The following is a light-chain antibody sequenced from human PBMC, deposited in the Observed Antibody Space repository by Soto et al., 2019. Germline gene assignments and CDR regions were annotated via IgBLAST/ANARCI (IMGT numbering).Light chain of an antibody. J-gene: IGKJ5*01. V-gene: IGKV3-11*01. Sequence: EIVLTQSPATLSLSPGERATLSCRASQSVSSYLAWYQQKPGHAPRLLIYDASNRATGIPARFSGSGSGTDFTLTISSLEPEDFAVYYCQQRSNWPTFGQGTQREIK. CDR2: DAS. CDR1: QSVSSY. CDR3: QQRSNWPT.